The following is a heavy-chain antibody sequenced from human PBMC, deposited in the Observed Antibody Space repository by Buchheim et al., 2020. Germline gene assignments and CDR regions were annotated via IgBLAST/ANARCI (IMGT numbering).Heavy chain of an antibody. CDR2: IYHSGNT. Sequence: QLHLQESGSGLVKPSQTLSLTCTVSGDSISRDQYSWGWIRQPPGKGLEWIGYIYHSGNTYYNSPLRSRVAISVDSSRNQFSLNLTSVTAADTAVYYCARGGWTNGYSWGQGIL. CDR1: GDSISRDQYS. D-gene: IGHD5-24*01. CDR3: ARGGWTNGYS. V-gene: IGHV4-30-2*01. J-gene: IGHJ4*02.